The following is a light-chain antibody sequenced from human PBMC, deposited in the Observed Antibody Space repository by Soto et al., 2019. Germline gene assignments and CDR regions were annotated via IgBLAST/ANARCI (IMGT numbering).Light chain of an antibody. CDR3: KQLNGYPWP. V-gene: IGKV1-9*01. J-gene: IGKJ1*01. Sequence: DIQLTQSPSFLSASVGDRVTITCRASQGISSYLAWYQQKPGKAPKLLIYAASTLQSGVPSRFSGSGSGTNFTLPYGSPEPEDFAIFYSKQLNGYPWPSGKGTKVEIK. CDR1: QGISSY. CDR2: AAS.